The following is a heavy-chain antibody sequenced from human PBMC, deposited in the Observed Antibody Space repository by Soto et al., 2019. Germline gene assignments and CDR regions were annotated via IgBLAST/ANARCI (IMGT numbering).Heavy chain of an antibody. V-gene: IGHV1-18*04. CDR2: ISVYSGNT. J-gene: IGHJ4*02. D-gene: IGHD3-22*01. CDR1: GYTFTRHY. Sequence: ASVKVSCKASGYTFTRHYMHWLRQAPGQGLEWMGWISVYSGNTKYAQNLQGRVTMTTDTSTNTAYMDLRSLRSDDTAVYYCARSAYYYDHSGYYPGYWGQGTLVTVSS. CDR3: ARSAYYYDHSGYYPGY.